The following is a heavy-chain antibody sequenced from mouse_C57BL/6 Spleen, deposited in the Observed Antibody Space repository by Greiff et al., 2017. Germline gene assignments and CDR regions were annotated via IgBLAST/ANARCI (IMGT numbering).Heavy chain of an antibody. D-gene: IGHD2-3*01. J-gene: IGHJ4*01. CDR3: ARGKYEGGYAMDY. Sequence: VQLQQSGPELVKPGASVKISCKASGYAFSSSWMNWVKQRPGKGLEWIGRIYPGDGDTNYNGKFKGKVTLTADKSSSTAYMQLSSLTSEDSAVYFCARGKYEGGYAMDYWGQGTSVTVSS. V-gene: IGHV1-82*01. CDR2: IYPGDGDT. CDR1: GYAFSSSW.